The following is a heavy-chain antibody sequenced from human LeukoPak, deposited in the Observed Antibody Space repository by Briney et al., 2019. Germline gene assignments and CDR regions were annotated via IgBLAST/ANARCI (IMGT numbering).Heavy chain of an antibody. D-gene: IGHD3-16*01. J-gene: IGHJ4*02. V-gene: IGHV3-23*01. CDR3: AKASWVSSADAVR. CDR1: GLSPISFI. Sequence: GGGLRLSCVSPGLSPISFIMSGVRPGLARGGEWVSSSRGNGETFYADSVKGRFTLSSNSSRNTVYFQLNNLRVEDTAIYYCAKASWVSSADAVRWGQGTLVTVSS. CDR2: SRGNGET.